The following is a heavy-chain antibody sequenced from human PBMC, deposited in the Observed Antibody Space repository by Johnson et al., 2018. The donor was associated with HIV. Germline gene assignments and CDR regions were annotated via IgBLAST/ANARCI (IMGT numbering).Heavy chain of an antibody. J-gene: IGHJ3*02. V-gene: IGHV3-20*03. D-gene: IGHD3-22*01. CDR2: INWNGETT. Sequence: GINWNGETTGYADSVKGRFTISRDSAKNFLYLQMNSLRAEDTAVYYCAREWGMIVLVTGGAFDIWGQGTMVTVSS. CDR3: AREWGMIVLVTGGAFDI.